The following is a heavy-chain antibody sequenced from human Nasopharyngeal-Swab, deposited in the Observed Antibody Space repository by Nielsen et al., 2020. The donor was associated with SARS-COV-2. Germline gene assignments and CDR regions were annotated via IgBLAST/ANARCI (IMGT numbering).Heavy chain of an antibody. CDR3: ARDPTSVAGTGDYYYSMDV. CDR2: IVVGSGNT. J-gene: IGHJ6*02. Sequence: SVKVSCKASGFTFTSSAMQWVRQARGQRLEWIGWIVVGSGNTNYAQKFQERVTITRDMSTSTAYMELRRLRSDDTAVYYCARDPTSVAGTGDYYYSMDVWGQGTTVTVSS. V-gene: IGHV1-58*02. D-gene: IGHD6-19*01. CDR1: GFTFTSSA.